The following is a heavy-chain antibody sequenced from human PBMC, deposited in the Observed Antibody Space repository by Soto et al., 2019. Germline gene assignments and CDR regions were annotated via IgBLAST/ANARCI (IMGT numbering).Heavy chain of an antibody. Sequence: EVQLVESGGGLVRPGGSLRLSCAASGFTVSSNYMSWVRQAPGKGLEWVSVIYSGGSTYYADSVKGRFTISRDNSKNTLYLQMNSLRAEDTAVYYCARDRRIAADGAWWFDPWGQGTLVTVSS. CDR3: ARDRRIAADGAWWFDP. J-gene: IGHJ5*02. V-gene: IGHV3-66*01. CDR1: GFTVSSNY. D-gene: IGHD6-13*01. CDR2: IYSGGST.